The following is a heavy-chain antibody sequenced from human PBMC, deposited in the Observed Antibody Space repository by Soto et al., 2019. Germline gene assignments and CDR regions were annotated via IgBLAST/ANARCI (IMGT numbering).Heavy chain of an antibody. CDR2: ISDSGDST. CDR1: GFAFSTYA. V-gene: IGHV3-23*01. D-gene: IGHD3-9*01. CDR3: EKESRFTIFGARIAQADYYYGMDV. Sequence: EVQLLESGGGLVHPGGSLRLSCAASGFAFSTYAMTWVRQAPGKGLEWVSGISDSGDSTHYADSVKGRFTISRDNSKNTLYLQMNSLRDEDTAIYYCEKESRFTIFGARIAQADYYYGMDVWGQGTTVTVSS. J-gene: IGHJ6*02.